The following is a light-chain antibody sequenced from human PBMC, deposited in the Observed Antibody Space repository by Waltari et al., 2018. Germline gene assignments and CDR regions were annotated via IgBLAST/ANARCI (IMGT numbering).Light chain of an antibody. Sequence: SPGTLSLSPGERATLSCRASQSVSSSYLAWYQQKPGQAPRLLIYDASSRATGIPDRFRGSGSGTDFTLTITRLEPEDFAVYYCQRYGASPLTFGGGTKVEIK. J-gene: IGKJ4*01. V-gene: IGKV3-20*01. CDR3: QRYGASPLT. CDR1: QSVSSSY. CDR2: DAS.